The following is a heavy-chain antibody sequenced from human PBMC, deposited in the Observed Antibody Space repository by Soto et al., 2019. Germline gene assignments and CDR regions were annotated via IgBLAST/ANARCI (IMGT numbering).Heavy chain of an antibody. V-gene: IGHV1-3*01. CDR2: INAGNGNT. CDR3: ARDTAPSDV. J-gene: IGHJ6*02. D-gene: IGHD4-17*01. Sequence: QVQLVQSGAEVKKPGASVKVSCKASGYTFTNYAMHWVRQAPGQRLEWMGWINAGNGNTKYSQKFQGRITITRDTSASTAYMELSRLRSEDPAVYSCARDTAPSDVWGQGTTVTVSS. CDR1: GYTFTNYA.